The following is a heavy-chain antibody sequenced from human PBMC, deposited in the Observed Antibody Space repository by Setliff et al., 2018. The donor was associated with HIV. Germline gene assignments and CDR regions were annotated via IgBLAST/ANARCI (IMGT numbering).Heavy chain of an antibody. CDR2: MNPNSGNT. CDR1: GDTFTTYE. Sequence: GASLKVSCKASGDTFTTYEINWVRQATGQGLEWMGWMNPNSGNTGYAQKFQGRVTMTRNTSISTAYMELSSLRSEDTAVYYCARVLSFGDSLDYYYYMDVWGKGTTVTVSS. V-gene: IGHV1-8*02. J-gene: IGHJ6*03. CDR3: ARVLSFGDSLDYYYYMDV. D-gene: IGHD3-16*02.